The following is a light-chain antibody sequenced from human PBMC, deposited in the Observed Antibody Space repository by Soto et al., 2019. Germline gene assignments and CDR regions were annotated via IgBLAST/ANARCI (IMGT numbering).Light chain of an antibody. J-gene: IGLJ2*01. V-gene: IGLV2-23*01. CDR1: SSNVGTYDL. CDR3: CSFAVGAALV. CDR2: EGI. Sequence: QSALTQPASVSASPGQSITISCTGTSSNVGTYDLVSWYQHHPDKAPKLIIYEGIKRPSGISSRFSGSKSGNTASLTIAGLQAEDDADYYCCSFAVGAALVFGGGTKLTVL.